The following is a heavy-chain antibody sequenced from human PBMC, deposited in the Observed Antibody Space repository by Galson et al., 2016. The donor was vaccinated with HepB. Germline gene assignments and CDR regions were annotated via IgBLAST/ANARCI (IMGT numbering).Heavy chain of an antibody. D-gene: IGHD2-2*01. CDR2: ITETGITT. V-gene: IGHV3-23*01. J-gene: IGHJ4*02. Sequence: SLRLSCAASGFTFTTYAMSWVRQAPGKGLEWLSSITETGITTHYADSVKGRFTVSRDNSKNTLYLQMNSLRAEDTAVYFCAGQGPYCSSASCPRAQNDYWGQGTLVTVSS. CDR3: AGQGPYCSSASCPRAQNDY. CDR1: GFTFTTYA.